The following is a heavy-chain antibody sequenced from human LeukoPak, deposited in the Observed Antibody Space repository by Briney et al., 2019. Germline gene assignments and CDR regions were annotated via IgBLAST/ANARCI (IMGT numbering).Heavy chain of an antibody. D-gene: IGHD5-18*01. V-gene: IGHV3-20*04. CDR2: INWNGGST. CDR1: GFTFDDYG. Sequence: GGSLRLSCAASGFTFDDYGMSWVRQAPGKGLEWVSGINWNGGSTGYADSVKGRFTISRDNAKNSLYLQMNSLRAEDTALYYCAKDQAPLSFQLWSLFDYWGQGTLVTVSS. CDR3: AKDQAPLSFQLWSLFDY. J-gene: IGHJ4*02.